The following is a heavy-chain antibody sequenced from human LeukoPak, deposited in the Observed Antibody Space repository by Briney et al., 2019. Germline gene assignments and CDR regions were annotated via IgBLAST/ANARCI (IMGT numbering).Heavy chain of an antibody. CDR1: GLTFTSYT. Sequence: GESLTLSCVVSGLTFTSYTMDWVRQAPGKGLEWLSSISSSSNDIYYADSVKGRFTIFRDNAKNSVLLQMNSLRAEDTALYYCAIIRGRNSWGQGTLVTVSS. V-gene: IGHV3-21*01. CDR2: ISSSSNDI. D-gene: IGHD3-10*01. J-gene: IGHJ4*02. CDR3: AIIRGRNS.